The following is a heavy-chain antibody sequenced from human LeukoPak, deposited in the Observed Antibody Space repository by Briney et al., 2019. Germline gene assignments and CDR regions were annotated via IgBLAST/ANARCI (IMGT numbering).Heavy chain of an antibody. CDR1: GGSISSSSYY. CDR2: ICYSGSA. J-gene: IGHJ4*02. Sequence: SETLSLTCTVSGGSISSSSYYWGWIRQPPGKGLEWIGSICYSGSAYYNPSLKSRVTISVDTSKNQFSLKLSSVTAADTAVYYCARGGYYYDSSGYHFDYWGQGTLVTVSS. V-gene: IGHV4-39*01. CDR3: ARGGYYYDSSGYHFDY. D-gene: IGHD3-22*01.